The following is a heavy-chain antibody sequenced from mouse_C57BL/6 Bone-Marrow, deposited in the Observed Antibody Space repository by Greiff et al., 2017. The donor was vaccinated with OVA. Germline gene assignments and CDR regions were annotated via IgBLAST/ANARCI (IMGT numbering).Heavy chain of an antibody. CDR1: GYTFTSYW. V-gene: IGHV1-52*01. D-gene: IGHD2-4*01. J-gene: IGHJ2*01. Sequence: QVQLQQPGAELVRPGSSVKLSCKASGYTFTSYWMHWVKQRPIQGLEWIGNIDPSDSETHYNQKFKDKATLTVDKSSSTAYMQLSSLTSEDSAVYYCARIYYDYHYFDYWGQGTTLTVSS. CDR3: ARIYYDYHYFDY. CDR2: IDPSDSET.